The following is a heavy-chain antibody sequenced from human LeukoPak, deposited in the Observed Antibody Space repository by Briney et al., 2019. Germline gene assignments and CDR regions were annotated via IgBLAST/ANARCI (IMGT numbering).Heavy chain of an antibody. D-gene: IGHD1-26*01. CDR3: ARFGADAEYFQH. CDR2: IYYSGST. V-gene: IGHV4-59*01. CDR1: GGSISSYF. J-gene: IGHJ1*01. Sequence: PSETLSLTCTVSGGSISSYFWSWIRQPPGKGLEWIGYIYYSGSTSYNPSLKSRVTISVDTSKNQFSLKLSSVTAADTAVYYCARFGADAEYFQHWGQGTLVTVSS.